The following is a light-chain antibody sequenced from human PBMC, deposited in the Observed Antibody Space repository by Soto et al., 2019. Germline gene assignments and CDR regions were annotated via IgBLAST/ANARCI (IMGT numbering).Light chain of an antibody. Sequence: QSVLTQPASVSRSPGQSITISCTGTSSDVGGYDYVSWYQQLPGKAPKLLIYDVNNRPSGVSHRFSGSKSGNTASLTISGLQSEDEADYYCSSYTGSSTFVFATGTKVTVL. CDR2: DVN. V-gene: IGLV2-14*01. CDR3: SSYTGSSTFV. CDR1: SSDVGGYDY. J-gene: IGLJ1*01.